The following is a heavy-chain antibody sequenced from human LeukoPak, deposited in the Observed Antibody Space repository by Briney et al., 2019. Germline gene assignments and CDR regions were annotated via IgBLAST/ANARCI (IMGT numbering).Heavy chain of an antibody. CDR3: ARDPHYDY. Sequence: GGSLRLSCAASGFPFSSYSMTWVRQAPGKGLEWVANIKPDGTTKFYVDSVKGRFTISRDNALNSLYLQMNSLRAEDTAVYYCARDPHYDYWGQGTLVTVSS. CDR1: GFPFSSYS. CDR2: IKPDGTTK. J-gene: IGHJ4*02. D-gene: IGHD3-10*01. V-gene: IGHV3-7*01.